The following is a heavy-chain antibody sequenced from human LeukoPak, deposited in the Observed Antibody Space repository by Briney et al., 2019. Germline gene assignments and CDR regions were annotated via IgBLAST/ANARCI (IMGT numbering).Heavy chain of an antibody. CDR2: ISGSGGST. D-gene: IGHD2-15*01. CDR1: GFTFSSYG. V-gene: IGHV3-23*01. Sequence: GGSLRLSCAASGFTFSSYGMSWVRQAPGKGLEWVSAISGSGGSTYYADSVKGRFTISRDNSKSTLYLQMNSLRAEDTAVYYCARGHQEGYATAYWGQGTLVTVSS. J-gene: IGHJ4*02. CDR3: ARGHQEGYATAY.